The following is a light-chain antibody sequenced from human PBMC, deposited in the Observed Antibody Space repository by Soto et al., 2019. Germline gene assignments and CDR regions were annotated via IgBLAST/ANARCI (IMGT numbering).Light chain of an antibody. CDR1: SSDVGGYNY. CDR3: SSYAGSNKSV. CDR2: EVS. Sequence: QSVLTQPPSASGSPGQSVTISCTGTSSDVGGYNYVSWYQQHPDKAPKLMIYEVSKRPSGVPDRFSGSKSGNTASLTVSGLQPEDEADYYCSSYAGSNKSVFGTGTKLTVL. J-gene: IGLJ1*01. V-gene: IGLV2-8*01.